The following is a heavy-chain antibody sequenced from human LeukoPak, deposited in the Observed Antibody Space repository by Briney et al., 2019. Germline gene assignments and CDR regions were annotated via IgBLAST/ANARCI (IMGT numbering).Heavy chain of an antibody. J-gene: IGHJ3*02. D-gene: IGHD3-22*01. V-gene: IGHV3-53*01. CDR2: IYSGGST. CDR3: ARGLFLSGYLDAFDI. CDR1: GFTVSSNY. Sequence: GGSLRLFCAASGFTVSSNYMSWVRQAPEKGLEWVSVIYSGGSTYYADSVKGRCTISRDNLKNVLYLQMNSLKVEDTALYYCARGLFLSGYLDAFDIWGQGTVVTVSS.